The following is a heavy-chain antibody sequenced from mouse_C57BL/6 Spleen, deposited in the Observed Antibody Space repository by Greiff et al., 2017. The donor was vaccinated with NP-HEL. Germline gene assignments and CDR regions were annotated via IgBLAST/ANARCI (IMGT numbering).Heavy chain of an antibody. D-gene: IGHD2-10*01. CDR2: IYPGDGDT. CDR1: GYAFSSSW. V-gene: IGHV1-82*01. CDR3: ASPYYDRWNYFDY. J-gene: IGHJ2*01. Sequence: VQLQQSGPELVKPGASVKISCKASGYAFSSSWMNWVKQRPGKGLEWIGRIYPGDGDTNYNGKFKGKATLTADKPSSTAYMQLSSLTSEDSAVYFCASPYYDRWNYFDYWGQGTTLTVSS.